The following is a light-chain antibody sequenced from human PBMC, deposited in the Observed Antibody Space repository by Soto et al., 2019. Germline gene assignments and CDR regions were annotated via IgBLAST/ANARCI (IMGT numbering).Light chain of an antibody. CDR3: CSYAGSSTVI. V-gene: IGLV2-23*01. CDR2: EGT. CDR1: SSDVGSYNL. J-gene: IGLJ2*01. Sequence: QSALTQPASVSGSPGQSITISCPGTSSDVGSYNLVSLYQQHPGKAPKLIIYEGTKRPSGVSNRFSGSKSGNKASLTISGLQAEDEADYYCCSYAGSSTVIFGGGTKLTVL.